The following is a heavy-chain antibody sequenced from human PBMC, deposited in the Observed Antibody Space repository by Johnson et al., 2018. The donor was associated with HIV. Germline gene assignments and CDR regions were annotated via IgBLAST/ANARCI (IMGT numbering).Heavy chain of an antibody. CDR2: IKQDGSEK. J-gene: IGHJ3*02. CDR3: ARGRWRWVQQHAFDI. CDR1: GFTFSSYW. V-gene: IGHV3-7*05. Sequence: VQLVESGGGVVQPGRSLRLSCAASGFTFSSYWMSWVRQAPGKGLEWVANIKQDGSEKYYVDSVKGRFTISRDNAKNSLYLQMNSLRAEDTAVYYCARGRWRWVQQHAFDIWGQGTMVTVSS. D-gene: IGHD5-24*01.